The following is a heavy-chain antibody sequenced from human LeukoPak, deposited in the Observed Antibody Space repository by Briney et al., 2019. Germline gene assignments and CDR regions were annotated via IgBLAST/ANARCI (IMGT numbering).Heavy chain of an antibody. CDR2: ISYDGSNK. J-gene: IGHJ4*02. Sequence: GRSLRLSCAASGFTFSSYGMHWVRQAPGKGLEWVAVISYDGSNKYYADSVKGRFTISRDNSKNTLYLQMNSLRAEDTAVYYCAKGLAYNYAYQFDSWGLGTLVTVSS. V-gene: IGHV3-30*18. CDR3: AKGLAYNYAYQFDS. CDR1: GFTFSSYG. D-gene: IGHD5-18*01.